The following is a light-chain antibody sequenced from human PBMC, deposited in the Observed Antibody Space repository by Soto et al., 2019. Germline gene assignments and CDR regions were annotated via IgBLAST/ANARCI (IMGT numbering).Light chain of an antibody. CDR3: QQYNNWPPRGT. V-gene: IGKV3-11*01. CDR1: QSVSSY. J-gene: IGKJ1*01. Sequence: EIVLTQSPATLSLSPGERATLSCRASQSVSSYLAWYQQKPGQAPRLLIYDASNRATGIPARFSGSGSGTDFTLTISSLEPEDFAVYYCQQYNNWPPRGTFGQGTKVEIK. CDR2: DAS.